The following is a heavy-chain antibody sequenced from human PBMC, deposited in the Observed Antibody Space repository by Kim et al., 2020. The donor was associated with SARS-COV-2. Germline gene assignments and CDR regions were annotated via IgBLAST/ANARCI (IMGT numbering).Heavy chain of an antibody. Sequence: STSYAQKFQCRVIMTRDTATSTVYMELSSLRSEDTAVYYCARGANNYFDYWGQGTLVTVSS. J-gene: IGHJ4*02. D-gene: IGHD2-8*01. V-gene: IGHV1-46*01. CDR3: ARGANNYFDY. CDR2: ST.